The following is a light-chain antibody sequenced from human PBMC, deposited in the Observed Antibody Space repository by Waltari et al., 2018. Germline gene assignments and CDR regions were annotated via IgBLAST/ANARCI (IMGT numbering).Light chain of an antibody. V-gene: IGLV1-44*01. CDR3: AAWDDSLNGWV. Sequence: QSVLTQPPSASGTPGQRVTIPCSGSSYNIGSKTVNGYQQLPGTAPKLLIYSNNQRPSGVPDRFSGSKSGTSASLAISGLQSEDEADYYCAAWDDSLNGWVFGGGTKLTVL. J-gene: IGLJ3*02. CDR1: SYNIGSKT. CDR2: SNN.